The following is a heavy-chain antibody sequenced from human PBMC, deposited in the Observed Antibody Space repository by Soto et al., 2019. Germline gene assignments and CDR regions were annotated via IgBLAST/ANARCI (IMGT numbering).Heavy chain of an antibody. CDR2: ISGSGGST. CDR1: GFTFSSYV. CDR3: EKGKRVGWLGYGMDV. Sequence: PGGSLRLSCAASGFTFSSYVMSWVRQAPGKGLEWVSPISGSGGSTYYADSVKGRFTISRDNSKNTLYLQMNSLRAEDTAVYYCEKGKRVGWLGYGMDVWGQGTTVTVYS. J-gene: IGHJ6*02. V-gene: IGHV3-23*01. D-gene: IGHD3-3*01.